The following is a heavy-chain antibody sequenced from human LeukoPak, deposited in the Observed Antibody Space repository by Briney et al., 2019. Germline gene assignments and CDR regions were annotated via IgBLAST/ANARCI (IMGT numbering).Heavy chain of an antibody. CDR1: GFTFSSYS. Sequence: GGSLRLSCAASGFTFSSYSMNWVRQAPGKGLEGVLSISSSSSYIYYADSVKGRFTISRDNAKNSLYLQMNSLRAEDTAVYYCARYNWNDGRNFDYWGQGTLVTVSS. J-gene: IGHJ4*02. D-gene: IGHD1-1*01. V-gene: IGHV3-21*01. CDR3: ARYNWNDGRNFDY. CDR2: ISSSSSYI.